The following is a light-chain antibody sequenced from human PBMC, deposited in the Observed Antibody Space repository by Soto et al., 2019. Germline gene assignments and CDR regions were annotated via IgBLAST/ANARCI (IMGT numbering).Light chain of an antibody. J-gene: IGKJ5*01. V-gene: IGKV1-39*01. CDR3: QQGYSTTPIT. CDR1: QSIKNY. Sequence: DIQMTQSPSSLSAAIGXRFTITFLASQSIKNYLNWYQHKPGAAPKLLIFGASNLESGVPSRFSGSGSGTEFTLSISSLQPEDFATYYCQQGYSTTPITFGQGTRLEIK. CDR2: GAS.